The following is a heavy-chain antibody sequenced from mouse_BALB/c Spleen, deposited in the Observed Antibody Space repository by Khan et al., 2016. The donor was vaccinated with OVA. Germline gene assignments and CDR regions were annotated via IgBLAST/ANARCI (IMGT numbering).Heavy chain of an antibody. J-gene: IGHJ4*01. V-gene: IGHV5-6*01. CDR3: ARSLDGCSYDYYAMDY. CDR1: GFTFSNYG. Sequence: EVELVESWGDLVKPGGSLKLSCAASGFTFSNYGMSWVRQTPDKRLEWVAIISTSGSYIYYPDSVKGRFTISRDNAKNTLYLQMSGLKSEDTAIYYCARSLDGCSYDYYAMDYWGQGTSVTVSS. CDR2: ISTSGSYI. D-gene: IGHD1-1*01.